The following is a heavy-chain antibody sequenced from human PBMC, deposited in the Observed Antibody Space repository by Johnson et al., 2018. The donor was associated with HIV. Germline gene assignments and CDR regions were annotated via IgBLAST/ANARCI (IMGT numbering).Heavy chain of an antibody. D-gene: IGHD3-22*01. CDR2: ISYDGSIK. J-gene: IGHJ3*02. V-gene: IGHV3-30-3*01. CDR3: AKEYYYDSSGFPDAFDI. Sequence: QMQLVESGGGVVQPGKSLRLSCAASGFTFRSSAMHWVRQAPGQGLQWVALISYDGSIKYFADSVKGRFTISRDNSKNTLYLQMNSLRAEDTAVYYCAKEYYYDSSGFPDAFDIWGQGTMVTVSS. CDR1: GFTFRSSA.